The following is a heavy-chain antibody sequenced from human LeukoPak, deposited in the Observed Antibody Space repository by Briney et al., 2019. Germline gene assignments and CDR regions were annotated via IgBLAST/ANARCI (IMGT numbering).Heavy chain of an antibody. CDR1: GGSISSYY. Sequence: TASETLSLTCTVSGGSISSYYWSWIRQPAGKGREWIGRIYTSGSTNYNHSLKSRVTMPVDTSKNQFSLKLSSVTAADTAVYYCAKSTTYYYDSSGYYFDYWGQGTLVTVSS. J-gene: IGHJ4*02. D-gene: IGHD3-22*01. CDR2: IYTSGST. V-gene: IGHV4-4*07. CDR3: AKSTTYYYDSSGYYFDY.